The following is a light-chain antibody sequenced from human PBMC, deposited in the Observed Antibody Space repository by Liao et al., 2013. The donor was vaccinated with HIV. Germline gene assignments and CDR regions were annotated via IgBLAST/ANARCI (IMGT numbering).Light chain of an antibody. CDR3: QAWDSSTVV. Sequence: FDLTQPPSVSVSPGQTARITCSGVILSDHYAYWYQQKPGQAPLLVIYKDTERPSGIPERFSGSNSGNTATLTISGTQAMDEGDYYCQAWDSSTVVFGGGTKLTVL. J-gene: IGLJ2*01. CDR1: ILSDHY. CDR2: KDT. V-gene: IGLV3-1*01.